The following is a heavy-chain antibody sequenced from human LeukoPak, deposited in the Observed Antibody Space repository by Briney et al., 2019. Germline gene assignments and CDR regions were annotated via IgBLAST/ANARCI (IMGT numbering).Heavy chain of an antibody. J-gene: IGHJ4*02. V-gene: IGHV3-66*02. CDR2: IYSGGST. D-gene: IGHD3-3*01. Sequence: GGSLRLSCAASGFTVSSNYMSWVRQAPGKGLEWVSVIYSGGSTYYADSVKGRFTISRDNSKNTLYLQMNSLRAEDTAVYYCAKGYYDFWSGYLPFDYWGQGTLVTVSS. CDR1: GFTVSSNY. CDR3: AKGYYDFWSGYLPFDY.